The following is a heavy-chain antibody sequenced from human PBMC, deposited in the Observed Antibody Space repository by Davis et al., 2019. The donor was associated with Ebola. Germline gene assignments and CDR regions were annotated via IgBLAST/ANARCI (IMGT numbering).Heavy chain of an antibody. V-gene: IGHV1-3*01. D-gene: IGHD6-6*01. CDR1: GYTFTSYA. CDR3: ARCSSSYNYYYGMDV. CDR2: INAGNGNT. Sequence: ASVQVSCMASGYTFTSYALHWVRQAPGQRLEWMGWINAGNGNTKYSQKFQGRVTITRDTSASTAYMELSSLRSEDTAVYYCARCSSSYNYYYGMDVWGQGTTVTVSS. J-gene: IGHJ6*02.